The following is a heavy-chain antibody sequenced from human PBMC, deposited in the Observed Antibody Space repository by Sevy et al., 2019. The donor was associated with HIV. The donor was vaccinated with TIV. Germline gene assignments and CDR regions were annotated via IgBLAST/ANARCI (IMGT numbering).Heavy chain of an antibody. Sequence: SETLSLTCAVYGGSFSGYYWSWIRQPPGKGLEWIGEINHSGSTNYNPSLKSRVTISVDTSKNQFSLKLSSVTAADTAVYYCARGIRVYDFWSGYYPPDGMDVWGQRTTVTVSS. D-gene: IGHD3-3*01. CDR3: ARGIRVYDFWSGYYPPDGMDV. CDR2: INHSGST. CDR1: GGSFSGYY. J-gene: IGHJ6*02. V-gene: IGHV4-34*01.